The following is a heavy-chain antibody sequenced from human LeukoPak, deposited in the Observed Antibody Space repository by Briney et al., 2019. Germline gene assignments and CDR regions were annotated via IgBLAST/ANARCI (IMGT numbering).Heavy chain of an antibody. CDR1: GFTFSTYS. J-gene: IGHJ4*02. CDR3: AKGGAVVPY. CDR2: ISSGSSFI. V-gene: IGHV3-21*01. Sequence: GGSLRLSCAASGFTFSTYSMNWVRQAPGKGLEWVSSISSGSSFIYYADSVKGRFTISRDNAKNSLFLQMNSLRAEDTAVYYCAKGGAVVPYWGQGTLVTVSS. D-gene: IGHD6-19*01.